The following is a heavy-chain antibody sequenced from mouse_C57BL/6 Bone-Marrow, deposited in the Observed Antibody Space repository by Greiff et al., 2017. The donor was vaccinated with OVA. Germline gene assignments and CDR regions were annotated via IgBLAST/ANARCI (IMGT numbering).Heavy chain of an antibody. V-gene: IGHV1-69*01. J-gene: IGHJ2*01. CDR1: GYTFTSYW. CDR3: AREGYYSNFYFDY. CDR2: IDPSDSYT. Sequence: QVQLQQPGAELVMPEASVKLSCKASGYTFTSYWMHWVKQRPGQGLEWIGEIDPSDSYTNYNQKFKGKSTLTVDKSSSTAYMQLSSLTSEDSAVYCCAREGYYSNFYFDYWGQGTTLTVSS. D-gene: IGHD2-5*01.